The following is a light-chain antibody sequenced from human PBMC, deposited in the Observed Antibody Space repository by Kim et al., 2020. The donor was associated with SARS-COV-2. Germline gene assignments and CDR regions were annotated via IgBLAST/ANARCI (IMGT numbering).Light chain of an antibody. Sequence: DIVLTQSPGTLSLSPGERATLSCRASQSGSSNYLAWYQQRPGQAPRLLMYGASTRATGIPDRFRGSGSGPDFTLTITRLEPEDFAVYYCQQYGSSPWTFGQGTKVDIK. V-gene: IGKV3-20*01. CDR1: QSGSSNY. J-gene: IGKJ1*01. CDR2: GAS. CDR3: QQYGSSPWT.